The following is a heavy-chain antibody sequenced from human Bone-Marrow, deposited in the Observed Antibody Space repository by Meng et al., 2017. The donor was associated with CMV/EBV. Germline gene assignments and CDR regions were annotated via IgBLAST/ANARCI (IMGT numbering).Heavy chain of an antibody. J-gene: IGHJ4*02. CDR3: ARDKSTLNYYDSSGYSL. V-gene: IGHV3-30-3*01. CDR2: ISYDGSSK. Sequence: GESLKISCAASGFTFSSYAMHWVRQAPGKGLEWVAVISYDGSSKYYADSVKGRFTISRDNSKNTLFLQMNSLRAEDTAMYYCARDKSTLNYYDSSGYSLWGQGTLVTVSS. D-gene: IGHD3-22*01. CDR1: GFTFSSYA.